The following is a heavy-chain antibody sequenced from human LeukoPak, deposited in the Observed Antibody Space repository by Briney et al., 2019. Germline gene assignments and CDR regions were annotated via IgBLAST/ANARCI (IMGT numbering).Heavy chain of an antibody. Sequence: ASLKVSCKASGYTFTGYYLHWVRQAPGPGLEWMGWINPNSGGTNYAQKFQGRVTMTRDTSITTAYMELSRLRSDDTAFYYCARGDVYNDYWGQGTLVIVSS. CDR2: INPNSGGT. V-gene: IGHV1-2*02. CDR3: ARGDVYNDY. D-gene: IGHD5-24*01. J-gene: IGHJ4*02. CDR1: GYTFTGYY.